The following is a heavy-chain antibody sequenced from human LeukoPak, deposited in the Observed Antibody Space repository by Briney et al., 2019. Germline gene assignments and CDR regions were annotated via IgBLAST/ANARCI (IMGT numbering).Heavy chain of an antibody. J-gene: IGHJ6*03. D-gene: IGHD2-21*01. CDR1: GYSINSGYY. CDR3: ARGDCSGSICYSPMDV. Sequence: SETLSLTCTVSGYSINSGYYWVWIRQPPGKGLEWIGSIYRSGSTNYNPSLKSRVTISVDTSKNQFSLKVSSVTAADTAVYYCARGDCSGSICYSPMDVWGTRTTVTASS. V-gene: IGHV4-38-2*02. CDR2: IYRSGST.